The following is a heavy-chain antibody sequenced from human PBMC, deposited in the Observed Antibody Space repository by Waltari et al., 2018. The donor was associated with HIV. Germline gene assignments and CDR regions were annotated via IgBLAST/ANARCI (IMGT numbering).Heavy chain of an antibody. CDR2: IQYGGNT. D-gene: IGHD1-7*01. CDR3: ARRGNYRAAEYNYFGP. Sequence: QLQLQESGPGVVKPLETLSLTCTVPGGFFRLSDYYWDWTRQYPGKGLEWIGNIQYGGNTIYNPSLESRVSMSIDTSRGQFSLTLKDVTAADTAVYFCARRGNYRAAEYNYFGPWGQGIQVIVSS. J-gene: IGHJ5*02. V-gene: IGHV4-39*01. CDR1: GGFFRLSDYY.